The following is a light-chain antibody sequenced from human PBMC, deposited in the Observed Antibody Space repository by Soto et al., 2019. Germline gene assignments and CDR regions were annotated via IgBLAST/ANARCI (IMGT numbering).Light chain of an antibody. Sequence: DIQMTQSPSTLSASVGDRVTIIWRASQSVSSWLAWYQQKPGKAPKLLIHDASNLESGDPSRISGSGSGTEFTLPVSSLQPYDFATYYCQQYESYWTFGQGTKVEIK. CDR2: DAS. V-gene: IGKV1-5*02. J-gene: IGKJ1*01. CDR1: QSVSSW. CDR3: QQYESYWT.